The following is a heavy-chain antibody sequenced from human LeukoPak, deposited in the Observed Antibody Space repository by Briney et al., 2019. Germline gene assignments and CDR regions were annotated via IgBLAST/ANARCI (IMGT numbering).Heavy chain of an antibody. J-gene: IGHJ4*02. CDR3: ARHLATSGSYPLDY. D-gene: IGHD2-15*01. V-gene: IGHV3-23*01. Sequence: SGGSLRLSCAASGFTFTNYALSWVRQAPGKGLEWVSAISGIGNATFYADSVKGRFTISRDSSKNTLSLQMASLRAEDTAVYYCARHLATSGSYPLDYWGQGALVTVSS. CDR2: ISGIGNAT. CDR1: GFTFTNYA.